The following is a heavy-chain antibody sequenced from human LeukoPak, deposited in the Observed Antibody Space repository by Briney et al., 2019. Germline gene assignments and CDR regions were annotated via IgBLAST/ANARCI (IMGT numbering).Heavy chain of an antibody. CDR1: GFTFGDYA. Sequence: GGSLRLSCTASGFTFGDYAMSWVRQAPGKGLECVGFIRSKAYGGTTEYAASVKGRFTISRDDSKSIAYLQMNSLKTEDTAVYYCTRDSLTYYDILTGYYTGGQIDYWGQGTLVTVSS. CDR3: TRDSLTYYDILTGYYTGGQIDY. V-gene: IGHV3-49*04. D-gene: IGHD3-9*01. J-gene: IGHJ4*02. CDR2: IRSKAYGGTT.